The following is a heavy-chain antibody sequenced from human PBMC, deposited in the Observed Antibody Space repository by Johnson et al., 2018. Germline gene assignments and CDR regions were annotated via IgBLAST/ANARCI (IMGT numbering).Heavy chain of an antibody. V-gene: IGHV4-59*01. Sequence: QVQLQESGPGLVKPSETXSLTCTVSGGSISSYYWSWIRQPPGKGLEWIGYIYYSGSTNYNPSLKSRVTKSVDTSKNQFSLKLSSVTAAATAVYYCARDSGSYLGGRKSYYYYYGMDVWGQGTTVTVSS. CDR1: GGSISSYY. J-gene: IGHJ6*02. CDR2: IYYSGST. D-gene: IGHD1-26*01. CDR3: ARDSGSYLGGRKSYYYYYGMDV.